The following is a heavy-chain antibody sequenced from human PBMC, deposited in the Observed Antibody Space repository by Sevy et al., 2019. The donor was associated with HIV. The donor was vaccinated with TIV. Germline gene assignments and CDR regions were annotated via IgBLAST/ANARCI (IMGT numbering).Heavy chain of an antibody. CDR2: IYYSGST. D-gene: IGHD3-22*01. J-gene: IGHJ4*02. CDR3: AGHLSESSVDYFFTTLTNYYFDY. V-gene: IGHV4-39*01. Sequence: SETLSLTCTVSGDSITSTNSYWGWIRQPPGKGLEWIGSIYYSGSTSYNPSLKSRVTISVDTSNNQFSLKLSSVTAAETALYYCAGHLSESSVDYFFTTLTNYYFDYWGQGTLVTVSS. CDR1: GDSITSTNSY.